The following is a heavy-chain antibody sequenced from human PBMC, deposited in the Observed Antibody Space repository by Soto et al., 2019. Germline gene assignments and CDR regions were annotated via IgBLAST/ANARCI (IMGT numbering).Heavy chain of an antibody. V-gene: IGHV3-49*04. CDR3: TRNYYDSSGYTFDY. J-gene: IGHJ4*02. Sequence: PGGSLRLSCTASGFTFGDYAMSWVRQAPGKGLEWVGFIRSKAYGGTTEHAASVKGRFTISRDDSKSIAYLQMNSLKTEDTAVYYCTRNYYDSSGYTFDYWGQGTLVTVSS. D-gene: IGHD3-22*01. CDR2: IRSKAYGGTT. CDR1: GFTFGDYA.